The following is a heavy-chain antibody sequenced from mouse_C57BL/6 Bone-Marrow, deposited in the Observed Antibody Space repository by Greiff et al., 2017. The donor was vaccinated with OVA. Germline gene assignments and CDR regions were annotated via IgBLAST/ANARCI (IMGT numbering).Heavy chain of an antibody. CDR2: ILPGSGST. D-gene: IGHD2-1*01. Sequence: VKLQESGAELMKPGASVKLSCKATGYTFTGYWIEWVKQRPGHGLEWIGEILPGSGSTNYNEKFKGKATFTADTSSNTAYMQLSSLTTESSAIYYCARPIYYGNYGWYFDVWGTGTTVTVSS. J-gene: IGHJ1*03. CDR1: GYTFTGYW. V-gene: IGHV1-9*01. CDR3: ARPIYYGNYGWYFDV.